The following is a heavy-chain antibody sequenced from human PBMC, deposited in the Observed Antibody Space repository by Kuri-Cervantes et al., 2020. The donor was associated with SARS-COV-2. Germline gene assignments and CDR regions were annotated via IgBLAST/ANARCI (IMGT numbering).Heavy chain of an antibody. CDR1: GFTFSSYA. CDR3: ARGTLLTFGGVISPFDY. Sequence: GGSLRLSCAASGFTFSSYAMHWVRQAPGKGLEWVAVISYDGSNKYYADSVKGRFTISRDNSKNTLYLQMNSLRAEDTAVYYCARGTLLTFGGVISPFDYWGQGTLVTVSS. CDR2: ISYDGSNK. V-gene: IGHV3-30-3*01. D-gene: IGHD3-16*02. J-gene: IGHJ4*02.